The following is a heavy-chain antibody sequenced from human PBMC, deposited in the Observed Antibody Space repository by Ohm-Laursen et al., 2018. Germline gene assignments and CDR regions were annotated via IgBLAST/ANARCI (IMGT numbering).Heavy chain of an antibody. CDR2: ISGSGGST. CDR3: AKSGGYSYGYYLDY. CDR1: GFTFSSYA. V-gene: IGHV3-23*01. J-gene: IGHJ4*02. Sequence: GSLRLSCAASGFTFSSYAMSWVRQAPGKGLEWVSGISGSGGSTYHADSVKGRFTISRDNSKNTLYLQMNTLRAEDTAVYYCAKSGGYSYGYYLDYWGQGTLVTVSS. D-gene: IGHD5-18*01.